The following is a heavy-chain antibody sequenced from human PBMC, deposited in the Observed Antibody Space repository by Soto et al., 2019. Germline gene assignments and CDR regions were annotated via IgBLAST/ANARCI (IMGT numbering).Heavy chain of an antibody. V-gene: IGHV3-30*18. D-gene: IGHD6-25*01. Sequence: GGSLRLSCAASGFTFSSYGMHWVRQAPGKGLEWVAVISYDGSNKYYADSVKGRFTISRDNSKNTLYLQMNSLRAEDTAVYYCAKDNLSAPYYYYGMDVWGQGTTVTVSS. CDR1: GFTFSSYG. CDR2: ISYDGSNK. J-gene: IGHJ6*02. CDR3: AKDNLSAPYYYYGMDV.